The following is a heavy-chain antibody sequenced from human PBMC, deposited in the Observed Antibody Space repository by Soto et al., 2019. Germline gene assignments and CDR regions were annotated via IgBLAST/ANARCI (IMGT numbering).Heavy chain of an antibody. J-gene: IGHJ4*02. CDR2: IWNDGSDK. Sequence: GGSLRLSCAASGFTFSTYGMHWVRQAPGKGLEWVAIIWNDGSDKYYADSVKGRFTISRDNSKNTLYLQVNSPKAEDTAVYYCARDLGTGSSSTSFDYWGQGTLVTVSS. V-gene: IGHV3-33*01. CDR3: ARDLGTGSSSTSFDY. CDR1: GFTFSTYG. D-gene: IGHD6-13*01.